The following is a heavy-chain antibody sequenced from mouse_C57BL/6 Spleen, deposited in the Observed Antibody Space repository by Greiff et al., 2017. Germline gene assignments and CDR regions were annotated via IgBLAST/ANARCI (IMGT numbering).Heavy chain of an antibody. J-gene: IGHJ2*01. Sequence: QVQLQQPGAELVKPGASVKMSCKASGYTFTSYWITWVKQRPGQGLEWIGDIYPGSGSTNYNEKFKSKATLTVDTSSSTAYMQLSSLTSEDSAVYYCARDRHGSSPFDYWGQGTTLTVSS. CDR3: ARDRHGSSPFDY. CDR1: GYTFTSYW. D-gene: IGHD1-1*01. CDR2: IYPGSGST. V-gene: IGHV1-55*01.